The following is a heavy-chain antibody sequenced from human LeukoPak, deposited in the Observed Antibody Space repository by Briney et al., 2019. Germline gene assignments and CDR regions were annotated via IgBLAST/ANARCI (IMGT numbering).Heavy chain of an antibody. CDR1: GGSFSGYY. CDR3: ARGRAGLRSSLGY. V-gene: IGHV4-34*01. D-gene: IGHD3-10*02. CDR2: INHSGST. Sequence: SETLSLTCAVYGGSFSGYYWSWIRQPPGKGLEWIGEINHSGSTNYNPSLKSRVTISVDTSKNQFSLKLSSVTAADTAVYYCARGRAGLRSSLGYWGQGTLVTVSS. J-gene: IGHJ4*02.